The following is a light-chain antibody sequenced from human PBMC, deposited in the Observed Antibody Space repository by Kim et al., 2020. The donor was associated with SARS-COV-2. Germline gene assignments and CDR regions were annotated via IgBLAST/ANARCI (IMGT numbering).Light chain of an antibody. CDR1: SSDVVSYNS. Sequence: SITTSCTGTSSDVVSYNSASWYQQHPGKAPKLMIYGVSNRPSGVSNRFSGSKSGNTASLTISGLQAEDEADYYCSSYTSSSTRVFGGGTQLTVL. CDR2: GVS. CDR3: SSYTSSSTRV. J-gene: IGLJ3*02. V-gene: IGLV2-14*03.